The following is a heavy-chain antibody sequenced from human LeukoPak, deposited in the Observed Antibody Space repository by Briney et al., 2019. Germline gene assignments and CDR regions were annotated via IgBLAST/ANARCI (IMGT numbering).Heavy chain of an antibody. CDR3: ARETVTPYYYYMDV. CDR2: ISPSGGST. D-gene: IGHD4-11*01. CDR1: GYTFTSNY. J-gene: IGHJ6*03. Sequence: ASVKVSCKAFGYTFTSNYMHWVRQAPGQGPEWMGVISPSGGSTTYAQKFQGRVTLTRDMSTSTDYLELSSLRSEDTAVYYCARETVTPYYYYMDVWGKGTTVTVSS. V-gene: IGHV1-46*01.